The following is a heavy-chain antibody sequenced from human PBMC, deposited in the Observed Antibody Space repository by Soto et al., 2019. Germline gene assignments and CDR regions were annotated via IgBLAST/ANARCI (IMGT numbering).Heavy chain of an antibody. CDR2: INHSGST. Sequence: PSDTLSLTCAVYGGSFSGYYWSWIRQPPGKGLEWIGEINHSGSTNYNPSLKSRVTISVDTSKNQFSLKLSSVTAADTAVYYCVRGRDFWSGYSLGYYYYGMDVWGQGTTVTVSS. CDR1: GGSFSGYY. CDR3: VRGRDFWSGYSLGYYYYGMDV. V-gene: IGHV4-34*01. D-gene: IGHD3-3*01. J-gene: IGHJ6*02.